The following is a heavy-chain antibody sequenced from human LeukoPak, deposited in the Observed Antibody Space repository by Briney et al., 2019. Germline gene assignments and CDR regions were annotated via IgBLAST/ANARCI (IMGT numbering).Heavy chain of an antibody. J-gene: IGHJ4*02. Sequence: GGSLRLSCAASGFTFDDYAMHWVRQAPGKGLEWVSGISWNSGSIGYADSVKGRFTISRDNAKNSLYLQMNSLRAEDTALYYCAKDRGATTADYYFDYWGQGTLVTVSS. V-gene: IGHV3-9*01. D-gene: IGHD1-26*01. CDR1: GFTFDDYA. CDR2: ISWNSGSI. CDR3: AKDRGATTADYYFDY.